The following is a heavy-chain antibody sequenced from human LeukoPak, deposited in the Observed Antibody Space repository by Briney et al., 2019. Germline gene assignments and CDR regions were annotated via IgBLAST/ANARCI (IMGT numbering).Heavy chain of an antibody. J-gene: IGHJ4*02. V-gene: IGHV1-3*01. CDR3: ARDHYLDSSGYSETAAVY. D-gene: IGHD3-22*01. CDR2: IDGGNGNT. Sequence: ASVKVSFKASGYIFSDYVIHWVRRAPGQGLEWMGWIDGGNGNTKYSQKFQGRVTFTRDTSTSIAYMELSSLRSEDTAVYYCARDHYLDSSGYSETAAVYWGQGTLVTVSS. CDR1: GYIFSDYV.